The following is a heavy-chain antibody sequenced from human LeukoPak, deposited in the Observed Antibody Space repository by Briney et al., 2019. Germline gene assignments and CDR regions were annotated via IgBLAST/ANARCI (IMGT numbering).Heavy chain of an antibody. CDR2: IIPIFGTA. CDR3: ARSRQLRYFDWFWFDP. Sequence: SVKVSCKASGGTFSSYAISWVRQAPGQGLEWMGGIIPIFGTANYAQKFQGRVTITADESTSTAYMELSSLRSEDTAVYYCARSRQLRYFDWFWFDPWGQGTLVTVPS. D-gene: IGHD3-9*01. V-gene: IGHV1-69*01. J-gene: IGHJ5*02. CDR1: GGTFSSYA.